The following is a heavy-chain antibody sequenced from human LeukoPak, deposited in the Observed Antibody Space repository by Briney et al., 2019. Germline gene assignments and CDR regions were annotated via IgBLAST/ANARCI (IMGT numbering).Heavy chain of an antibody. D-gene: IGHD3-22*01. CDR3: ARLARGSGYYFFDY. V-gene: IGHV4-59*08. Sequence: SETLSLTCTVSGGSISSYYWSWIRQPPGKGLEWIEYIYYSGSTNDNPSLKSRVTISVDTSKNQFSLKLSSVTAADTAVYYCARLARGSGYYFFDYWGQGTLVTVSS. CDR1: GGSISSYY. J-gene: IGHJ4*02. CDR2: IYYSGST.